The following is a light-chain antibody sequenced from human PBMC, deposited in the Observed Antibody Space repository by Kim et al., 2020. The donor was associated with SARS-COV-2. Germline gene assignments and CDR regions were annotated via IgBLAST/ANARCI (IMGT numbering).Light chain of an antibody. CDR3: QSHDSSLSGLYV. CDR2: GST. Sequence: VTISCTGSSSNIGAGYDVHWYQQLPGTAPKLLIYGSTNRPSGVPDRFSGSKSGTSASLAITGLQAEDEADYFCQSHDSSLSGLYVFGTGTKVTVL. CDR1: SSNIGAGYD. V-gene: IGLV1-40*01. J-gene: IGLJ1*01.